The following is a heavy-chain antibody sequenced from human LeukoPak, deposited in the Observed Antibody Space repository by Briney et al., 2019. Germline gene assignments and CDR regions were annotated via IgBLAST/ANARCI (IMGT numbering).Heavy chain of an antibody. CDR2: IYTSGST. J-gene: IGHJ4*02. V-gene: IGHV4-61*02. CDR3: ARGPSPDYYDSSGYCYFDY. CDR1: GGSISSGSYY. D-gene: IGHD3-22*01. Sequence: PSETLSLTCTVSGGSISSGSYYWSWIRQPAGKGLEWIGRIYTSGSTNYNPSLKSRVTISVDTSKNQFSLKLSSVTAADTAVYYCARGPSPDYYDSSGYCYFDYWGQGTLDTVSS.